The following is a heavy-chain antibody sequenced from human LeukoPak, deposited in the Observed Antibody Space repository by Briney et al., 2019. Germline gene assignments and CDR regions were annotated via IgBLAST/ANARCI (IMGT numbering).Heavy chain of an antibody. CDR1: GFTLSSYE. J-gene: IGHJ6*02. CDR3: ARSRRDYYYYYYGMDV. CDR2: ISSSDTTI. Sequence: GGSLRLSCAASGFTLSSYEMTWVRQAPGKGLEWVSNISSSDTTIHYADSVKGRFTISRDNARNSLYLQMNSLRAEDTAVYYCARSRRDYYYYYYGMDVWGQGTTVTVSS. V-gene: IGHV3-48*03. D-gene: IGHD5-24*01.